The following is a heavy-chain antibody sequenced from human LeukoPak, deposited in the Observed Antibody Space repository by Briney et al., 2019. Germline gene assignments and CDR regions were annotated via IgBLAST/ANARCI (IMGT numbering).Heavy chain of an antibody. CDR1: GFTLSGYI. V-gene: IGHV3-30*07. Sequence: GGSLRLSCAASGFTLSGYIMHWVRQAPGKGLEWVALISYDGSDKYQADSVKGRFTISRDNSKNKLYLQMNSLRVEDAAIYYCARDESGGGVPLFYFNYWGQGTLVAVSS. D-gene: IGHD6-25*01. J-gene: IGHJ4*02. CDR3: ARDESGGGVPLFYFNY. CDR2: ISYDGSDK.